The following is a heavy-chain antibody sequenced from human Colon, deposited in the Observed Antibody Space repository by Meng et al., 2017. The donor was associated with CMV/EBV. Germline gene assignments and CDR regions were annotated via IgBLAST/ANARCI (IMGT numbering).Heavy chain of an antibody. Sequence: LRRQSSGPGLVKPSETLSLTCTVSGGSISSSSYYWGWIRQPPGKGLEWIGSIYYSGSTYYNPSLKSRVTISVDTSKNQFSLKLSSVTAADTAVYYCARAAAAGEYYFDYWGQGTLVTVSS. J-gene: IGHJ4*02. V-gene: IGHV4-39*07. CDR1: GGSISSSSYY. D-gene: IGHD6-13*01. CDR3: ARAAAAGEYYFDY. CDR2: IYYSGST.